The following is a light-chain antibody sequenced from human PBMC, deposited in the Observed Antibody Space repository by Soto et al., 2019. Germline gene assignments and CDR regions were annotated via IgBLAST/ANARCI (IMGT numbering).Light chain of an antibody. V-gene: IGKV3-20*01. CDR1: QTISSNY. CDR2: GAS. CDR3: KQYGRSPPVFT. Sequence: EIVLTQSPGTLSLSPGERATLSCGVSQTISSNYLAWYQQKPGQAPRLLIYGASFRATGIPVRFSGSGSGTDFTLTISRLEPEDFAVYYCKQYGRSPPVFTFGPGTKVEMK. J-gene: IGKJ3*01.